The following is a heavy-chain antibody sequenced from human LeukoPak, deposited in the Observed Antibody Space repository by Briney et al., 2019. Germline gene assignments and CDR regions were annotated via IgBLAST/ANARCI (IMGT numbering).Heavy chain of an antibody. CDR1: GFTFSSYF. V-gene: IGHV3-30-3*01. Sequence: GGSLRLSCAASGFTFSSYFMHWVRQAPGKGLEWVADIASDGSHTFYVESVKGRFTISRDNSKNTLYLQMNSLRAEDTAVYYCARDECGGDCPLDVWGQGTTVTVSS. J-gene: IGHJ6*02. D-gene: IGHD2-21*02. CDR2: IASDGSHT. CDR3: ARDECGGDCPLDV.